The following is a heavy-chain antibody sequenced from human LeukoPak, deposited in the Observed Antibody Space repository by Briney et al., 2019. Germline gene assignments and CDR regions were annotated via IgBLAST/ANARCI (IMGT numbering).Heavy chain of an antibody. J-gene: IGHJ4*02. CDR2: ISGSGGSP. CDR1: GFTFSSYA. D-gene: IGHD3-3*01. Sequence: GGSLRLSCAASGFTFSSYAMSWVRQAPGKGLEWVSAISGSGGSPYYADSVKGRFTISRDNSKNTLYLQMNSLRAEDTAVYYCAKAKGLRFLEWLSKPFDYWGQGTLVTVSS. CDR3: AKAKGLRFLEWLSKPFDY. V-gene: IGHV3-23*01.